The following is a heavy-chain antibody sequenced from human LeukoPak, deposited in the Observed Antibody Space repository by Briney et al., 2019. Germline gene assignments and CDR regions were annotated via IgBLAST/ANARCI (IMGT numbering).Heavy chain of an antibody. J-gene: IGHJ5*02. CDR2: IYSGGDT. Sequence: GGSLRLSCAASGFTVSNYYMSWVRKAPGEGLEWVSVIYSGGDTYHADSVKGRFALSRDNSKNTLYLQMNRLRAEDTAVYYCARDPDAWGQGTLVTVSS. CDR3: ARDPDA. V-gene: IGHV3-66*01. CDR1: GFTVSNYY.